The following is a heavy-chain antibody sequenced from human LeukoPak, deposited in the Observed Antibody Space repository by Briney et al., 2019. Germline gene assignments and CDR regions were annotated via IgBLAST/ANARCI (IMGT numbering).Heavy chain of an antibody. D-gene: IGHD3-3*01. CDR2: ISYNGSNK. J-gene: IGHJ5*02. CDR3: ARGVQRDDFWFYGFDP. Sequence: GGSLRLSCAASGFTFSSYAMHWVRQAPGKGLEWVAVISYNGSNKYYADSVKGRFTISRDNSKNTLYLQMNSLRAEDTAVYYCARGVQRDDFWFYGFDPWGQGTLVTVSS. CDR1: GFTFSSYA. V-gene: IGHV3-30*04.